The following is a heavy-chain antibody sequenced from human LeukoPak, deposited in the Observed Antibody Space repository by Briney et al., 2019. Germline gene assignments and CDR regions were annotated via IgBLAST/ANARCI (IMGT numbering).Heavy chain of an antibody. CDR1: GFNYSSYT. J-gene: IGHJ4*02. V-gene: IGHV3-48*01. D-gene: IGHD1-26*01. CDR2: ISASRGIT. Sequence: GGSLRLSCAASGFNYSSYTMNWVRQAPGMGLEWLSYISASRGITYYADSVKGRFTISRDNAKNTLYLQINSLRVDDTAVYYCTKFSLRGTYSFDHWGQGTLVTVSS. CDR3: TKFSLRGTYSFDH.